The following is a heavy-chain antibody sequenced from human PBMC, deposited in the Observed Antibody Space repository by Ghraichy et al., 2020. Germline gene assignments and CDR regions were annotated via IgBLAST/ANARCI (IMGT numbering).Heavy chain of an antibody. J-gene: IGHJ6*02. D-gene: IGHD1-7*01. V-gene: IGHV4-34*01. CDR3: ARVPVNWNYGLLNYYGMDV. CDR1: GGSFSGYY. CDR2: INHSGST. Sequence: SETLSLTCAVYGGSFSGYYWSWIRQPPGKGLEWIGEINHSGSTNYNPSLKSRVTISVDTSKNQFSLKLSSVTAADTAVYYCARVPVNWNYGLLNYYGMDVWGQGTTVTVSS.